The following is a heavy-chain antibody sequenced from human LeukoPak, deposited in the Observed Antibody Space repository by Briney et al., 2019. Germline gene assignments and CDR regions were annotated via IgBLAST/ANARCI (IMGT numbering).Heavy chain of an antibody. J-gene: IGHJ4*02. CDR1: GSSVSTHF. CDR2: LYQDGTT. D-gene: IGHD3-22*01. V-gene: IGHV4-59*02. Sequence: SETLSLTCDVSGSSVSTHFWTWIRQPPGKGLEWLGYLYQDGTTKYNPTLKSRVSISVDTSRNQLSLKLTSVTTADTAVYYCARVRFYDTTGYSTSYYLDYWGQGALVTVSS. CDR3: ARVRFYDTTGYSTSYYLDY.